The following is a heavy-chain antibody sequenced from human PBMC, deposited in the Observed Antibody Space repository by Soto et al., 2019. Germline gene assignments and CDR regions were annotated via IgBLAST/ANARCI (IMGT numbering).Heavy chain of an antibody. CDR1: GGSISSSSYY. D-gene: IGHD2-2*01. CDR3: ASTCSSTSCYGKVGAFDI. V-gene: IGHV4-39*01. Sequence: KPSETLSLTCTVSGGSISSSSYYWGWIRQPPGKGLEWIGSIYYSGSTYYNPSLKSRVTISVDTSKNQFSLKLSSVTAADTAVYYCASTCSSTSCYGKVGAFDIWGQGTMVTVSS. CDR2: IYYSGST. J-gene: IGHJ3*02.